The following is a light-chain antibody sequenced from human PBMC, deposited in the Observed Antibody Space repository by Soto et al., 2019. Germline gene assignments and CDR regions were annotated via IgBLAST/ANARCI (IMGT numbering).Light chain of an antibody. CDR2: KAS. J-gene: IGKJ1*01. V-gene: IGKV1-5*03. CDR1: QTISSW. CDR3: QHYNSYPEA. Sequence: DIQMTQSPSTLSGSVGDRVTITCRASQTISSWLAWYQQKPGKAPKLLIYKASTLKSGVPSRFSGSGSGTEFTLTTSSLQPDDFATYYCQHYNSYPEAFGQGTKVDI.